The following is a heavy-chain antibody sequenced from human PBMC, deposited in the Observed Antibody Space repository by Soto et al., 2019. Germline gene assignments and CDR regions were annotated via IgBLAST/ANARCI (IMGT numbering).Heavy chain of an antibody. J-gene: IGHJ4*02. D-gene: IGHD6-19*01. CDR2: IIPIFGTA. Sequence: QVQLVQSGAEVKKPGSSVKVSCKASGGTFSSYAISWVRQAPGQGLEWMGGIIPIFGTANYVQNFQGRGTIAADESTNTAYMELSSLRSEDTAVYYCASDLGSGWYNYWGQGTLVTVSS. CDR3: ASDLGSGWYNY. CDR1: GGTFSSYA. V-gene: IGHV1-69*01.